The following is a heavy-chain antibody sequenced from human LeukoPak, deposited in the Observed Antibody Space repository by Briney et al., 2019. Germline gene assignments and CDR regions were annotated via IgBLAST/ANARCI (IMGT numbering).Heavy chain of an antibody. J-gene: IGHJ3*02. CDR2: ISYDGGKK. CDR1: GFTFSSYG. V-gene: IGHV3-30*18. CDR3: AKGILQWWTFDALDI. D-gene: IGHD5-18*01. Sequence: GGSLRLSCAASGFTFSSYGMHWVRQAPGKGLEWVALISYDGGKKYYADSVKGRFTISRDNSKNTLYLQMNSLIPDDTAVYYCAKGILQWWTFDALDIWGQGTMVTVSS.